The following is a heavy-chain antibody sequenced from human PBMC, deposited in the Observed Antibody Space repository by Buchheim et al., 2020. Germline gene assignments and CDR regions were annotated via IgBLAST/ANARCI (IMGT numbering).Heavy chain of an antibody. CDR1: GFTFSSYG. D-gene: IGHD3-22*01. V-gene: IGHV3-30*18. CDR2: ISYDGSNK. Sequence: QVQLVESGGGVVQPGRSLRLSCAASGFTFSSYGMHWVRQAPDKGLEWVAVISYDGSNKYYADSVKGRFTISRDNSKNTLYLQMNSLRAEDTAVYYCAKDYYYDSSGYEYYFDYWGQGTL. J-gene: IGHJ4*02. CDR3: AKDYYYDSSGYEYYFDY.